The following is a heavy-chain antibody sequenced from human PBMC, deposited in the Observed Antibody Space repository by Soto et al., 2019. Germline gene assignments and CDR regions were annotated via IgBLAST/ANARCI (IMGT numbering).Heavy chain of an antibody. V-gene: IGHV1-3*04. J-gene: IGHJ5*02. Sequence: QFQLVQSGAEVKKPGASVRVSCQASGYSFNTYAIHWVRQAPGQGLEWMGWINTANGNTEYSQKFQGRVTFTRDTSATTAYMDLSSLRSEETATYYCAIRYKSAGWFDPWGQGTLVTVSS. CDR1: GYSFNTYA. CDR3: AIRYKSAGWFDP. D-gene: IGHD1-1*01. CDR2: INTANGNT.